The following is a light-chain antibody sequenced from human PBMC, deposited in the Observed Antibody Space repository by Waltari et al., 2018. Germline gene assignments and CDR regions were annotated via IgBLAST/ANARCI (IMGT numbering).Light chain of an antibody. Sequence: QSVLTQPPSASGTPGQRVTISCSGLSSSVPSNTVNWYQQVPGMAPKLLSYSDEQRPPGVPDRFSGSRSGTSVALAISGLQSEDEADYYCAVWEGSLNGPVFGGGTKVTVL. CDR2: SDE. CDR3: AVWEGSLNGPV. J-gene: IGLJ2*01. CDR1: SSSVPSNT. V-gene: IGLV1-44*01.